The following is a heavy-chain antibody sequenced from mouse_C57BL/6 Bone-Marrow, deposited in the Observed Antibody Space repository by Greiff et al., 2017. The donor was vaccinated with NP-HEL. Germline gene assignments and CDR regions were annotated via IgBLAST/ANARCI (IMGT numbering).Heavy chain of an antibody. Sequence: QVQLQQPGAELVKPGASVKLSCKASGYTFTSYWMHWVKQRPGQGLEWIGMIHPNSGSTNYNEKFKSKATLTVDKSSSTAYMQLSSLTSEDSAVYYCARDYYDIAMDYWGQGTSVTVSS. CDR1: GYTFTSYW. J-gene: IGHJ4*01. D-gene: IGHD2-4*01. CDR2: IHPNSGST. CDR3: ARDYYDIAMDY. V-gene: IGHV1-64*01.